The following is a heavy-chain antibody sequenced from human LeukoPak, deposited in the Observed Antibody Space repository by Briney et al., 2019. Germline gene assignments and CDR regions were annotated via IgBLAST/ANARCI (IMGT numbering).Heavy chain of an antibody. CDR2: INSDGSST. D-gene: IGHD3-22*01. V-gene: IGHV3-74*01. J-gene: IGHJ4*02. CDR1: RFTFSLYW. Sequence: GRSLRLSCAASRFTFSLYWMHWVRQPPGKGLVWVSLINSDGSSTSYADSVKGRLTISRDNAKSTLYLQMNSLRAEDTAIYYCVRISMMGWANDLWGQGTLVTVSS. CDR3: VRISMMGWANDL.